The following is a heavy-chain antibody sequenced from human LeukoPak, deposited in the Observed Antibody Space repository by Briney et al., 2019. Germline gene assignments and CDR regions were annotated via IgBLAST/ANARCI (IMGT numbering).Heavy chain of an antibody. CDR3: AEGTTA. J-gene: IGHJ5*02. CDR2: INQDGSEK. D-gene: IGHD2/OR15-2a*01. CDR1: GFTFTNHW. V-gene: IGHV3-7*01. Sequence: GGSLRLSCAASGFTFTNHWMSWVRQAPGKGLEWVANINQDGSEKFYVDSVKGRFTISRDNAKNSLYLQINSLRAEDTAVYYCAEGTTAWGQGTLVTVSS.